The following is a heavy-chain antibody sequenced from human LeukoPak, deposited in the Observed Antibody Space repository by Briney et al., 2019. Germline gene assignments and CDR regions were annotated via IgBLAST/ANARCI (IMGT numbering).Heavy chain of an antibody. V-gene: IGHV3-23*01. J-gene: IGHJ4*02. Sequence: GGSLRLSCAASGLTFNTYTMSWVRQAPGKGLEWVSGVIGSGKSAFYADSVKGRFTVSRDNSRNTLYLQMNSLRVEDTAVYYCTRPHVDGGYYYHQYWGQGILVTVSP. D-gene: IGHD3-22*01. CDR1: GLTFNTYT. CDR3: TRPHVDGGYYYHQY. CDR2: VIGSGKSA.